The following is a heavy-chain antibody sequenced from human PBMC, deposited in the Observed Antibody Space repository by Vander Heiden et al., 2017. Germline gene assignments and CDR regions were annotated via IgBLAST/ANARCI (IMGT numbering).Heavy chain of an antibody. Sequence: RPSDPGLVKPSQTLSLTCAISGDSVSSNSAAWNWIRQSPSRGLEWLGRTYYRSKWYNDYAVSVKSRITINPDTSKNQFSLQLNSVTPEDTAVYYCARERNYYDSSGYYPTAWYFDLWGRGTLVTVSS. V-gene: IGHV6-1*01. CDR1: GDSVSSNSAA. D-gene: IGHD3-22*01. J-gene: IGHJ2*01. CDR2: TYYRSKWYN. CDR3: ARERNYYDSSGYYPTAWYFDL.